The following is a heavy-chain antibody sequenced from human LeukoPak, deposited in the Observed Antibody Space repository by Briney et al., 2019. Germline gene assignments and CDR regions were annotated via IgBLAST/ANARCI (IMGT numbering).Heavy chain of an antibody. J-gene: IGHJ3*02. CDR1: GFTFSNYT. CDR3: ARALPFTVTTTSAFDI. CDR2: ISVSGGST. V-gene: IGHV3-23*01. Sequence: GGSLRLSCAASGFTFSNYTMSWVRQAPGKGLEWVSHISVSGGSTYYADSVKGRFTISRDNSKNTLYLQMNSLRADDTAVYYCARALPFTVTTTSAFDIWGQGTMVTVSS. D-gene: IGHD4-17*01.